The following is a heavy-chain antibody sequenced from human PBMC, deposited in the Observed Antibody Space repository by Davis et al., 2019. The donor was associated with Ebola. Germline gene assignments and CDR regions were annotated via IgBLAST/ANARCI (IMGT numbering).Heavy chain of an antibody. CDR3: ARDHSLVQNGLGGWWFDP. J-gene: IGHJ5*02. V-gene: IGHV1-46*01. CDR1: GYTFTSHW. D-gene: IGHD3-16*01. CDR2: INPNGGRT. Sequence: AASVKVSCKASGYTFTSHWIHWVRQAPGQGLEWMGIINPNGGRTIYAQKFQGRATITRDTSTSTLYMELNSLRSDGTAVYYCARDHSLVQNGLGGWWFDPWGQGTLVTVSS.